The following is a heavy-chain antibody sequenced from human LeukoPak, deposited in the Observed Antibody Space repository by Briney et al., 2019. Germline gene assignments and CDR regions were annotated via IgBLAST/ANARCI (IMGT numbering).Heavy chain of an antibody. CDR2: IKQDRNEQ. CDR3: AAQDGFDI. CDR1: GFTFSSYW. V-gene: IGHV3-7*01. J-gene: IGHJ3*02. Sequence: GGSLRLSCAVSGFTFSSYWMSWVRQAPGKGLEWVANIKQDRNEQYYVDSVKGRFTISRDNAKNSLYLQMNSLRAEDTAVYYCAAQDGFDIWGQGTMVAVSS.